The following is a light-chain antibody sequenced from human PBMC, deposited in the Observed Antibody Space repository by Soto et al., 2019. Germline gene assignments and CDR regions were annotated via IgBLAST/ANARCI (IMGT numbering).Light chain of an antibody. V-gene: IGKV3-20*01. J-gene: IGKJ1*01. CDR3: QQYGSSLPWT. CDR1: QSVGTRF. CDR2: GAS. Sequence: EIVLTQSPGTLSLSPGERATLSFRASQSVGTRFLAWYQQKPGQAPRLLIYGASSRATGVPDRFSGSGSGTGFTLTISRLEPEDFAVYYCQQYGSSLPWTFGQGTKVEI.